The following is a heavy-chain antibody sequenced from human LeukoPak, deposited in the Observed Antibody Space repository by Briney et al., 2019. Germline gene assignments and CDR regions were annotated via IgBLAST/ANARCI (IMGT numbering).Heavy chain of an antibody. Sequence: GGSLRLSCAASGFTFSSYAMRWVRQAPGKGLEWVSAISGSGGSTYYADSVKGRFTISRDSSKNTLYLQMNSLGAEDTAVYYCAKGPTYYYGSGSYYSPNWFDPWGQGTLVTVSS. J-gene: IGHJ5*02. V-gene: IGHV3-23*01. CDR3: AKGPTYYYGSGSYYSPNWFDP. CDR1: GFTFSSYA. CDR2: ISGSGGST. D-gene: IGHD3-10*01.